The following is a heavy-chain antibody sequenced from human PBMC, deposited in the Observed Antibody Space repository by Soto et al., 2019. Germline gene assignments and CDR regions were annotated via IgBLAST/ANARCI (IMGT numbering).Heavy chain of an antibody. V-gene: IGHV3-21*01. J-gene: IGHJ4*02. Sequence: GGSLRLSCPSSGITFSSYSMNWDRQAPGKGLDWVSSISSSSSYIYYAASVMGRFTISRENPKNSLYLQMNSLRAEDTAAYSCERGSYSSGSWPEYWGQGTPVTVCS. CDR3: ERGSYSSGSWPEY. CDR1: GITFSSYS. D-gene: IGHD6-19*01. CDR2: ISSSSSYI.